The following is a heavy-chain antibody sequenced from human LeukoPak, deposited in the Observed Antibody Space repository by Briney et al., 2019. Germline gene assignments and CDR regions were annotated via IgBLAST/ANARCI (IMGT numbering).Heavy chain of an antibody. CDR1: GFTFSSAW. J-gene: IGHJ4*02. V-gene: IGHV3-48*02. Sequence: GGSLRLSCAASGFTFSSAWMNWVRQAPGKGLEWVSYISSSSSTIYYADSVKGRFTISRDNAKNSLYLQMNSLRDEDTAVYYCARDTDSSGWPNYFDYWGQGTLVTVSS. D-gene: IGHD6-19*01. CDR2: ISSSSSTI. CDR3: ARDTDSSGWPNYFDY.